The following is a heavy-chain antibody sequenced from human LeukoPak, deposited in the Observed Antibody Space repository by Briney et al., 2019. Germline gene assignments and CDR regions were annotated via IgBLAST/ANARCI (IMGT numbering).Heavy chain of an antibody. V-gene: IGHV3-23*01. D-gene: IGHD6-13*01. CDR1: EFTFSTYA. Sequence: HTGGSLRLSCAASEFTFSTYAMSWVRQPPGKGLEWVSNIRGGGGSTYHADSVKGRFTISRDNSKNTLYLQMNSLRAEDTAVYYCAKELFPRSSWLNPAIQYFDFPGLGNLVIASS. CDR3: AKELFPRSSWLNPAIQYFDF. J-gene: IGHJ4*02. CDR2: IRGGGGST.